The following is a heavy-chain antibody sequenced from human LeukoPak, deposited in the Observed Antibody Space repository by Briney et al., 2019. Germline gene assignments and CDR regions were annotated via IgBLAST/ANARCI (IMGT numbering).Heavy chain of an antibody. J-gene: IGHJ4*02. CDR1: GGSISSSSYY. Sequence: SETLSLTCTVSGGSISSSSYYWGWIRQSPGKGLEWIGNIYYSGSSSYNPSLKRRVTISVDTSKNQFSLKLSSVTAADTAVYYCARARLGYCSGGSCPGTFDYWGQGTLVTVSS. D-gene: IGHD2-15*01. CDR3: ARARLGYCSGGSCPGTFDY. V-gene: IGHV4-39*01. CDR2: IYYSGSS.